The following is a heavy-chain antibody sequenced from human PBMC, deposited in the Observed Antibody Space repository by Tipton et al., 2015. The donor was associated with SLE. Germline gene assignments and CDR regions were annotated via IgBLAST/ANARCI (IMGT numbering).Heavy chain of an antibody. CDR1: GGSISSYY. Sequence: TLSLTCTVSGGSISSYYWSWIRQPPGKGLEWIGYIYYSGSTNYNPSLKSRVTISVDTSKNQFSLKLSSVTAADTAVYYCARQGGEWLFYCYGMDVWGQGTTVTVSS. CDR2: IYYSGST. V-gene: IGHV4-59*08. J-gene: IGHJ6*02. CDR3: ARQGGEWLFYCYGMDV. D-gene: IGHD3-3*01.